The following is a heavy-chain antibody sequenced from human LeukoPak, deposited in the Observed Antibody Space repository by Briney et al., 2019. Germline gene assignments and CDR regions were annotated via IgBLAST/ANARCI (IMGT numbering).Heavy chain of an antibody. Sequence: AXXXXRQAPGXXXXXXXAIXGSGGSTYXADXVKGRFTISREXXKKXXYMQMNRLRGEDTAVYFCXXXXXXXXXXXXYMXVWGKGTTVTISS. J-gene: IGHJ6*03. CDR2: IXGSGGST. V-gene: IGHV3-23*01. CDR1: A. CDR3: XXXXXXXXXXXXYMXV.